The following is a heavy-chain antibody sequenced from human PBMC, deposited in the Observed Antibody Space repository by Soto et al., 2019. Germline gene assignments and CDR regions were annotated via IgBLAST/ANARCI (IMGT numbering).Heavy chain of an antibody. D-gene: IGHD2-2*01. CDR2: IYYSGST. CDR1: GGSISSYY. CDR3: ARLGYCSSTSCYVLILDY. Sequence: SETLSLTCTVSGGSISSYYWSWIRQPPGKGLEWIGYIYYSGSTNYNPSPKSRVTISVDTSKNQFSLKLSSVTAADTAVYYCARLGYCSSTSCYVLILDYWGQGTLVTVS. J-gene: IGHJ4*02. V-gene: IGHV4-59*01.